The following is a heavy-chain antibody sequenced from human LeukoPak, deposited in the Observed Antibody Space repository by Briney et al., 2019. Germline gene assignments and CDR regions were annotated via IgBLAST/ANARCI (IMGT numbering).Heavy chain of an antibody. D-gene: IGHD2-2*02. CDR1: GGSISSSSYY. J-gene: IGHJ5*02. V-gene: IGHV4-39*07. Sequence: PSETLSLTCTVSGGSISSSSYYWGWIRQPPGKGLEWIGSIYYSGSTYYNPSLKSRVTISVDTSKNQFSLKLSSVTAADTAVYYCARDLVVVPAAITDPPRSWFDPWGQGTLVTVSS. CDR2: IYYSGST. CDR3: ARDLVVVPAAITDPPRSWFDP.